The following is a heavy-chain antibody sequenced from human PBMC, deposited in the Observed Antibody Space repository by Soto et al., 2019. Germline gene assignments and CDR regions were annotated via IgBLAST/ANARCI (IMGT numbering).Heavy chain of an antibody. Sequence: SGPTLVNPTQTLTLTCTFCAFSLRTNGVGVGWIRQPPGKPLEWLAVIYWNEDKRYSRSLXXRLGITKDTSKNQVVLTMTTMDPVDTATYYCVHAVMVQNITGGHYLDYWGPGTLVTVSS. J-gene: IGHJ4*02. V-gene: IGHV2-5*01. CDR1: AFSLRTNGVG. CDR2: IYWNEDK. D-gene: IGHD2-8*01. CDR3: VHAVMVQNITGGHYLDY.